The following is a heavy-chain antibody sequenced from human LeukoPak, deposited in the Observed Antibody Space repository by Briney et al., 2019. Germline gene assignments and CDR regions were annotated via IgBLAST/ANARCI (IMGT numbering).Heavy chain of an antibody. CDR3: TRAYGDY. D-gene: IGHD3-10*01. V-gene: IGHV3-7*01. CDR1: EFTFSRYW. J-gene: IGHJ4*02. CDR2: INQGGSEK. Sequence: PGGSLRLSCVASEFTFSRYWMGWVRQAPGKGLEWVANINQGGSEKYYVDSARGRFTISRDNGKNSVYLQLNSLRGDDTGLYYCTRAYGDYWGPGALVTVSS.